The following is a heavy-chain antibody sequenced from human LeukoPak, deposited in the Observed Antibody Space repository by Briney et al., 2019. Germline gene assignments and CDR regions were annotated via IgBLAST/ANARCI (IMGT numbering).Heavy chain of an antibody. D-gene: IGHD4-4*01. Sequence: ASVKVSCKASGGTFSSYAISWVRQAPGQGLEWMARIIPILGIANYAQKFQDRVTITADKSTSTAYMELSSLRSQDTAVYYCARSMTTSYYFDYWGQGTLVTVSS. V-gene: IGHV1-69*04. CDR1: GGTFSSYA. CDR2: IIPILGIA. J-gene: IGHJ4*02. CDR3: ARSMTTSYYFDY.